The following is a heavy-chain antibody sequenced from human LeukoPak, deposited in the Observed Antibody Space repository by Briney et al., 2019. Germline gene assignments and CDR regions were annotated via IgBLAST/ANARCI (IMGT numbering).Heavy chain of an antibody. Sequence: GRSLRLSCAASGFILSDYNMHWVRQAPGKGLEWVAVISYDGSNKYYADSVKGRFTISRDNSKNTLYLQMNSLRAEDTAVYYCAKPPFSTSSLGKYFQHWGQGTVVTVSS. D-gene: IGHD6-6*01. CDR1: GFILSDYN. CDR2: ISYDGSNK. J-gene: IGHJ1*01. V-gene: IGHV3-30*04. CDR3: AKPPFSTSSLGKYFQH.